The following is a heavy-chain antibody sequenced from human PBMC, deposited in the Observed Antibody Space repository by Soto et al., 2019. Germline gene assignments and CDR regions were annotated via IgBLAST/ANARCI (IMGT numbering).Heavy chain of an antibody. CDR2: IYYSGST. CDR1: GGSISSGGYY. V-gene: IGHV4-31*03. J-gene: IGHJ4*02. Sequence: QVQLQESGPGLVKPSQTLSLTCTVSGGSISSGGYYWSWIRQHPGKGLEWIGYIYYSGSTYYNPSLKSRVTVSVDTSKNQFSLKLSSVTAADTAVYYCARGSSDTFPQLPDYWGQGTLVTVSS. D-gene: IGHD3-16*01. CDR3: ARGSSDTFPQLPDY.